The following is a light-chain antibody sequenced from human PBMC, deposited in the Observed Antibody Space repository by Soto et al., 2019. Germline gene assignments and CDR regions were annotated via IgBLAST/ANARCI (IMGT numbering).Light chain of an antibody. J-gene: IGKJ1*01. Sequence: DIQMTQSPSFVSASVGDRVTISCRASQGVSSWLAWYQQKPGKAPNLLIYGASNLQSGIPSRFSGSGSGTEFTLTINSLQPEDSATYFCQQTHSFPTFGQGTKVEIK. CDR3: QQTHSFPT. CDR2: GAS. CDR1: QGVSSW. V-gene: IGKV1-12*01.